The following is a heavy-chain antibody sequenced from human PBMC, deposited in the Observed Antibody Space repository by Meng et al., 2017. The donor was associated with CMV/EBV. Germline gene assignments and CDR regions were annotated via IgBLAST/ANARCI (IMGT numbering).Heavy chain of an antibody. Sequence: GESLKISCAASGFTFSDYYMSWIRQAPEKGLEWVSYITNSGNTIYDADPVKGRFSISRDNARNSLYLQMNSLRAEDTAVYYCARKRSQVSGSAFDIWGHGTMVTVSS. V-gene: IGHV3-11*01. CDR2: ITNSGNTI. CDR1: GFTFSDYY. J-gene: IGHJ3*02. CDR3: ARKRSQVSGSAFDI. D-gene: IGHD3-10*01.